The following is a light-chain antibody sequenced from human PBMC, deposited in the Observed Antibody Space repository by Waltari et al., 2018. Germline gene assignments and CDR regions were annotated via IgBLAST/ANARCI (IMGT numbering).Light chain of an antibody. V-gene: IGKV3-20*01. CDR2: GAS. Sequence: DIVLTQSPATLSLSPGERATLSRRASQSFSASYLAGYQQKPGQAPRLLIYGASSRATGIPDRCSGSGSGTDFTLTISSLEPDDFAVYYCQHYGTSPPLTFGPGTKVDIK. J-gene: IGKJ3*01. CDR3: QHYGTSPPLT. CDR1: QSFSASY.